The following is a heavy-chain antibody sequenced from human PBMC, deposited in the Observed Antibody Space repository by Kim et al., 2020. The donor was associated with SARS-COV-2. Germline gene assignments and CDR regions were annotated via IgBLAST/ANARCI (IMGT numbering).Heavy chain of an antibody. V-gene: IGHV3-48*02. CDR2: ISAGNTI. D-gene: IGHD3-3*01. Sequence: GGSLRLSCGASGFTFSDYSMNWVRQTPGKGLEWIAFISAGNTIYYADSVQGRFTISRDNADNSLFLQMDGLRDDDTAVYYCAREDVFEWLGALYFDLWGQGTLVTVSS. CDR3: AREDVFEWLGALYFDL. J-gene: IGHJ4*02. CDR1: GFTFSDYS.